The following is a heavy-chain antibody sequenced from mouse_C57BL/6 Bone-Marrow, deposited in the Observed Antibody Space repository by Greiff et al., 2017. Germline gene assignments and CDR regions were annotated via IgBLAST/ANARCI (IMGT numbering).Heavy chain of an antibody. Sequence: QVQLQQPGAELVRPGTSVKLSCKASGYTFTSYWMHWVKQRPGQGLEWIGVIDPSDSYTNYNQTFKGKATLTVDTSSSTAYMQLSSLTSEDSAVYYCARSLYYGSSDWYFDVWGTGTTVTVSS. CDR2: IDPSDSYT. V-gene: IGHV1-59*01. D-gene: IGHD1-1*01. CDR3: ARSLYYGSSDWYFDV. CDR1: GYTFTSYW. J-gene: IGHJ1*03.